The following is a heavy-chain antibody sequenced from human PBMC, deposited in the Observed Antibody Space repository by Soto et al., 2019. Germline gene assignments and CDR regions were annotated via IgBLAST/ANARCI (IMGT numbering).Heavy chain of an antibody. Sequence: EVQLVESGGGLVKPGGSLRLSCAASGFTFSSYFMNWVRQAPGKGLEWVSSISTSSSYIYYADSVKGRLTISRDNAKNSLYLQMNSLRAADTAVYYCARAATLWFGGSDYCGQGTLVTVSS. D-gene: IGHD3-10*01. J-gene: IGHJ4*02. CDR1: GFTFSSYF. CDR2: ISTSSSYI. CDR3: ARAATLWFGGSDY. V-gene: IGHV3-21*01.